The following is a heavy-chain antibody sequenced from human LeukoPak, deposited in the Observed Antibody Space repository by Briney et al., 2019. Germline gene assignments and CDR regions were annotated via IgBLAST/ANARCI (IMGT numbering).Heavy chain of an antibody. J-gene: IGHJ4*02. CDR1: GFTFDDYA. CDR2: ISWNSGSI. CDR3: AKDPFGDSSGYPDY. Sequence: PGGSLRLSCAASGFTFDDYAMHWVRQAPGKGLEWVSGISWNSGSIGYADSVKGRFTISRDNAKNSLYLQMNSLRAEDTALYYCAKDPFGDSSGYPDYWGQGTLVTVSS. V-gene: IGHV3-9*01. D-gene: IGHD3-22*01.